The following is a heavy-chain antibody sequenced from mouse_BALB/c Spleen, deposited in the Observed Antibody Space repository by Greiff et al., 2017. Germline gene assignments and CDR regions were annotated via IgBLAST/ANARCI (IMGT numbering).Heavy chain of an antibody. Sequence: VQLKQSGPGLVKPSQSLSLTCTVTGYSITSDYAWNWIRQFPGNKLEWMGYISYSGSTSYNPSLKSRISITRDTSKNQFFLQLNSVTTEDTATYYCARFSVWFAYWGQGTLVTVSA. CDR1: GYSITSDYA. V-gene: IGHV3-2*02. CDR3: ARFSVWFAY. J-gene: IGHJ3*01. CDR2: ISYSGST.